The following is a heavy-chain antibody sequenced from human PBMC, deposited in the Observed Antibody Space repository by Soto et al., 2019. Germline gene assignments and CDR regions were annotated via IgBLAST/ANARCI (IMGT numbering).Heavy chain of an antibody. J-gene: IGHJ4*02. CDR1: GGSISSYY. CDR2: IYYSGST. D-gene: IGHD3-10*01. V-gene: IGHV4-59*01. CDR3: AGAPYGSGSYFLY. Sequence: LSLTCTVSGGSISSYYWSWIRQPPGKGLEWIGYIYYSGSTNYNPSLKSRVTISVDTSKNQFSLKLSSVTAADTAVYYCAGAPYGSGSYFLYWGQGTLVTVSS.